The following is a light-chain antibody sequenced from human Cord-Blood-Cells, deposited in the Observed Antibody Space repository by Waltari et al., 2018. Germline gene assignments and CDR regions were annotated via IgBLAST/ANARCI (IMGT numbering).Light chain of an antibody. CDR3: SSYAGSNNYVV. V-gene: IGLV2-8*01. J-gene: IGLJ2*01. CDR1: SSDVGGYHY. Sequence: QSALTQPPSASGSPGPSVTISCTGTSSDVGGYHYVSRYQQHPGNAPKLMIYEVSKRPSGVPDRFSGSKSGNTASLTVSGLQAEDEADYYCSSYAGSNNYVVFGGGTKLTVL. CDR2: EVS.